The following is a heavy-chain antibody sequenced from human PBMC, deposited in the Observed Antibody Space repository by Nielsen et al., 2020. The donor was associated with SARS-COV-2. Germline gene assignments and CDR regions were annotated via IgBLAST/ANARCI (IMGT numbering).Heavy chain of an antibody. CDR1: GFTFSSYA. CDR3: AKDLSRDSATIFGVVIAPAFDY. Sequence: SLKISCAASGFTFSSYAMHWVRQAPGKGLEWVAVISYDGSNKYYADSVKGRFTISRDNSKNTLYLQMNSLRAEDTAVYYCAKDLSRDSATIFGVVIAPAFDYWGQGTLVTVSS. J-gene: IGHJ4*02. CDR2: ISYDGSNK. V-gene: IGHV3-30-3*01. D-gene: IGHD3-3*01.